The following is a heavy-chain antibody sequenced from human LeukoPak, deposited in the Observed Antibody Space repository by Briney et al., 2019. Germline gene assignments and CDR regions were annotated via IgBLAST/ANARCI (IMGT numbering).Heavy chain of an antibody. D-gene: IGHD2-21*02. CDR3: AKRCGGDCQGYFDL. CDR2: IKQDGSEK. Sequence: GGSLRLSCAASGFTFSSYWMSWVRQAPGKGLEWVANIKQDGSEKYYVDSVKGRFTISGDNAKNSLYLQMNSLRAEDTALYYCAKRCGGDCQGYFDLWGRGTLVTVSS. CDR1: GFTFSSYW. J-gene: IGHJ2*01. V-gene: IGHV3-7*03.